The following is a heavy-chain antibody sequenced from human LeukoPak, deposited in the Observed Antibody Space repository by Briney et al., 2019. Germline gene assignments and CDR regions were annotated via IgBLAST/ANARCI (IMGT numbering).Heavy chain of an antibody. J-gene: IGHJ3*02. CDR2: ISSGGSSL. CDR3: ARDIEALDI. CDR1: GFTITDSW. D-gene: IGHD3-16*02. V-gene: IGHV3-74*01. Sequence: PGGSLRLSCAASGFTITDSWMHWVRQAPGKGLVWVSRISSGGSSLDYADSVKGRFTISRDDAKNSLYLQMNSLRAEDTAVYYCARDIEALDIWGQGTMVSVSS.